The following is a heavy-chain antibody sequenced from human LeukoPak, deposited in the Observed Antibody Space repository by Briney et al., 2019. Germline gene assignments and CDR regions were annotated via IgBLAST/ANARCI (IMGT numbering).Heavy chain of an antibody. V-gene: IGHV4-59*01. CDR3: ARFGVDYDMDV. J-gene: IGHJ6*02. CDR1: GGSISGYY. Sequence: SETLSLTCTVSGGSISGYYWTWIRQPPGKGLEWIGQIYYTGRADYNPSLKSRITISVDTSKNQISLRLRSVTAADTAIYYCARFGVDYDMDVWGQGTTVTVSS. D-gene: IGHD3-16*01. CDR2: IYYTGRA.